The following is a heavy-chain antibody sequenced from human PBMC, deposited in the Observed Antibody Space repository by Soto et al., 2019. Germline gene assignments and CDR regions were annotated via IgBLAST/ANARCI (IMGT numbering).Heavy chain of an antibody. J-gene: IGHJ6*02. Sequence: GGSLRLSCAASGFTFSGSAMHWVRQASGKGLEWVGRIRSKANSYATAYAASVTGRFTISRDDSKNTAYLQMNSLKTEDTAVYYCTSPFLYYYDSSGYYPAHYYYYGMDVWGQGTTVTV. CDR3: TSPFLYYYDSSGYYPAHYYYYGMDV. D-gene: IGHD3-22*01. CDR2: IRSKANSYAT. CDR1: GFTFSGSA. V-gene: IGHV3-73*01.